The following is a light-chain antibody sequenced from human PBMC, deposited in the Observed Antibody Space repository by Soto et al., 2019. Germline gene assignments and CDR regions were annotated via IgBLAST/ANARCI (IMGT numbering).Light chain of an antibody. CDR3: QTWGTGIGV. CDR2: LNSDGSH. J-gene: IGLJ2*01. CDR1: SGHSSYA. Sequence: QPVLTQSPSASASLVASVKLTCTLSSGHSSYAIACHQQQPEKGPRYLMKLNSDGSHSRGDWITDRFSGSSSGAERYLTISSLQSEDEADYYCQTWGTGIGVFGGGTKLTVL. V-gene: IGLV4-69*01.